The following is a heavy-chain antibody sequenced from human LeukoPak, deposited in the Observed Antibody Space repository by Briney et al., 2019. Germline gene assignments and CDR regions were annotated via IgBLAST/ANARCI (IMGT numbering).Heavy chain of an antibody. CDR3: ARDSITMIAGAYFDY. Sequence: GRSLRLSCAASGFTFSSYAMHWVRQAPGKGLEWVAVISYDGSNKYYADSVKGRFTISRDNSKNTLYLQMNSLRAGDTAVYYCARDSITMIAGAYFDYWGQGTLVTVSS. J-gene: IGHJ4*02. CDR1: GFTFSSYA. V-gene: IGHV3-30-3*01. CDR2: ISYDGSNK. D-gene: IGHD3-22*01.